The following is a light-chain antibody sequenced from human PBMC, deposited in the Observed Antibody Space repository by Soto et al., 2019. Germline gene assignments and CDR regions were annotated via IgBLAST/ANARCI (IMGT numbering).Light chain of an antibody. Sequence: VVLTQSPATLSLSPGERATLSCRSSQSVSSYLAWYQQKPGQAPRLLIYDASNRATGIPARFSASGSGTDFTLIISSLEPEDFAVYICQQRSNWPITFGQGTRLENK. CDR1: QSVSSY. V-gene: IGKV3-11*01. CDR3: QQRSNWPIT. CDR2: DAS. J-gene: IGKJ5*01.